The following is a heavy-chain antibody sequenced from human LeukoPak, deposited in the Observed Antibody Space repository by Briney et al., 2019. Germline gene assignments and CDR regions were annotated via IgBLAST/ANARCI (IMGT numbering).Heavy chain of an antibody. V-gene: IGHV3-33*06. Sequence: GRSLRLSCAASGFTFSSYGMYWVRQAPSKGLEWVALIWYDGSNKYYADSVKGRFTISRDNSKNTLYLQMNSLRAEDTAVYYCAKDLVCGGDCGGAHYYYYYGMDVWGQGTMVTVSS. CDR2: IWYDGSNK. CDR1: GFTFSSYG. J-gene: IGHJ6*02. CDR3: AKDLVCGGDCGGAHYYYYYGMDV. D-gene: IGHD2-21*02.